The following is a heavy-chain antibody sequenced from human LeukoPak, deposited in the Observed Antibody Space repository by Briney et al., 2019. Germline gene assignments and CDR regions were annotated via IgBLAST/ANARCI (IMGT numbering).Heavy chain of an antibody. CDR1: ANYW. D-gene: IGHD2/OR15-2a*01. CDR2: INSDGSWT. CDR3: VSFYETY. J-gene: IGHJ4*02. Sequence: GGSLRLSCVASANYWMHWVRQAPGKGLVWVSHINSDGSWTSYADSVKGRFTISKNNAKNTVYLQMNSLRAEDTAVYYCVSFYETYWGRGTLVTVSS. V-gene: IGHV3-74*01.